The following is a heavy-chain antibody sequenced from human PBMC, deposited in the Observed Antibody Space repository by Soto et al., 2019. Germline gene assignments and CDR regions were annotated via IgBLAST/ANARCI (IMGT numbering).Heavy chain of an antibody. Sequence: PGGSLRLSCAASGFTFTRYSMNWVRQAPEKGLEWVSSISSTTNYIYYGDSMKGRFTISRDNAKNSLYLEMNSLRAEDMAVYYCARESEDLTSNFDYWGQGTLVTV. J-gene: IGHJ4*02. V-gene: IGHV3-21*06. CDR3: ARESEDLTSNFDY. CDR2: ISSTTNYI. CDR1: GFTFTRYS.